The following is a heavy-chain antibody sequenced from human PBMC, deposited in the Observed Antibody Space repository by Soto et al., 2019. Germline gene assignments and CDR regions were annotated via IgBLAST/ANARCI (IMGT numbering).Heavy chain of an antibody. V-gene: IGHV1-46*01. J-gene: IGHJ4*02. CDR2: LFPSGGNT. CDR1: GYTFTTYY. CDR3: VREFSGGFFDY. Sequence: QVQLVQSGAEVKKPGASVMVSCKASGYTFTTYYIHWVRQAPGQGLEWRGILFPSGGNTHYAQRVRGQVNMTRDTYTSTVYMELSSLRYEDTAVYFCVREFSGGFFDYWGQGTLVTVSS. D-gene: IGHD3-10*01.